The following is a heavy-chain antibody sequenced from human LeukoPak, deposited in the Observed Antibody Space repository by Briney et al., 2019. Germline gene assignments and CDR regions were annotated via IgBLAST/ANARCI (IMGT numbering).Heavy chain of an antibody. D-gene: IGHD5-18*01. Sequence: SDTLSLTCAVYGGSLSGYYRSWIRQPPGKGLEWMGEINHSGSTNYNPSLKSRVTISVDTSKNQFSLKLSSVTAADTAMYYCARVVRRYSYGFVNWFDPWGQGTLVTVSS. V-gene: IGHV4-34*01. CDR3: ARVVRRYSYGFVNWFDP. CDR2: INHSGST. J-gene: IGHJ5*02. CDR1: GGSLSGYY.